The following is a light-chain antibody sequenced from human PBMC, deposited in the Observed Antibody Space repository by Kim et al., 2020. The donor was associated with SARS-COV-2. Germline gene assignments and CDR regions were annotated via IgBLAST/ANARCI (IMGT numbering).Light chain of an antibody. V-gene: IGLV1-44*01. CDR3: STWDDSLNAWV. CDR1: QSTLGSNA. CDR2: NNP. Sequence: QMVALSCSGRQSTLGSNALLLYQLRPRMAPKLLFRNNPQRPSGVPDRFSGSKSGTSACLAISGLQSEDEAEYFCSTWDDSLNAWVFGGGTQLTVL. J-gene: IGLJ3*02.